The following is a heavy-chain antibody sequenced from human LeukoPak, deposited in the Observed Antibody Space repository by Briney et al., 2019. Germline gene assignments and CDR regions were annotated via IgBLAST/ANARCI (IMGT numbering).Heavy chain of an antibody. D-gene: IGHD2-2*01. CDR1: GCTFSSYA. V-gene: IGHV3-23*01. CDR2: ISVSGGNT. CDR3: ARDGPASNWFDP. Sequence: WGSLRLSCAASGCTFSSYAMSWVRQAPGKGLEWVSAISVSGGNTYYADSVKGRSTISRDNSKNKLHLKMNSLRADDTAVYYCARDGPASNWFDPWGQGTLVTVSS. J-gene: IGHJ5*02.